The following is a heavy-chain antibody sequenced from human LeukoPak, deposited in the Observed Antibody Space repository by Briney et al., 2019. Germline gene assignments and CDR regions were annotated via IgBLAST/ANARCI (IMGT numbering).Heavy chain of an antibody. D-gene: IGHD4-23*01. CDR3: ARGTVTSDGDFDY. J-gene: IGHJ4*02. V-gene: IGHV1-2*02. CDR2: INPNSGGT. CDR1: GYIFTGYL. Sequence: ASVKVSCRASGYIFTGYLVHWVRQAPGQGLEWMGWINPNSGGTNYAQKFQGRVTMTRDTSISTAYMELSRLRSDDTAVYYCARGTVTSDGDFDYWGQGTLVTVSS.